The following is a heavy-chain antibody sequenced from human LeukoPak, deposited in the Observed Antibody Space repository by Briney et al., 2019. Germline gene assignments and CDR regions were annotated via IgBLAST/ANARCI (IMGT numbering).Heavy chain of an antibody. CDR2: INWNGGST. CDR3: ARDQVAAAGTDYGMDV. V-gene: IGHV3-20*04. CDR1: GFTFSNYW. D-gene: IGHD6-13*01. Sequence: GGSLRLSCEGSGFTFSNYWMGWVRQAPGKGLEWVSGINWNGGSTGYADSVKGRFTISRDNAKNSLYLQMNSLRAEDTAVYYCARDQVAAAGTDYGMDVWGQGTTVTVSS. J-gene: IGHJ6*02.